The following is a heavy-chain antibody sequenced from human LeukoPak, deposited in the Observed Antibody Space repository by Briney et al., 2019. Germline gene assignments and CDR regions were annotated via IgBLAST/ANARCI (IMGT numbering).Heavy chain of an antibody. CDR1: GFIISSYA. V-gene: IGHV3-23*01. CDR3: AKEPATRWLATFDY. CDR2: ITGSGGYT. Sequence: GRSLRLSCAASGFIISSYAMSWVRQAPGKGLEWVSTITGSGGYTYYADSVKGRFTISRDNANNSLYLQMNSLRAEDTAVYYCAKEPATRWLATFDYWGQGTLVTVSS. J-gene: IGHJ4*02. D-gene: IGHD6-19*01.